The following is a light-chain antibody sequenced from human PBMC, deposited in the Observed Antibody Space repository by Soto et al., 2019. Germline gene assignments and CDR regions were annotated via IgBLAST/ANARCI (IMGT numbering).Light chain of an antibody. Sequence: DIQMTQSPSTLSASVGDRVTIICRASQSISSWLSWYQQKPRKAPKLLISKASNLDSGVPSRFIGSGSGTEFNLTISSLQPEDVATYYCQQYNSFIWTFGRGTKVEIK. J-gene: IGKJ1*01. V-gene: IGKV1-5*03. CDR2: KAS. CDR3: QQYNSFIWT. CDR1: QSISSW.